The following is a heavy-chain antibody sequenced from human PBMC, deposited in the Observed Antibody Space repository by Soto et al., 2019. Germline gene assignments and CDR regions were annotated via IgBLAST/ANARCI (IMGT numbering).Heavy chain of an antibody. CDR1: GGAFGSNA. D-gene: IGHD1-1*01. J-gene: IGHJ3*02. CDR2: IVPIFGTT. Sequence: QVQLVQSGAEVRKPGSSVKVSCKASGGAFGSNAISWVRQAPGQGLEWMGGIVPIFGTTHNAQKFQDRVTITADESTNTAYMELSSLTSEDTAIYYCAREGYTFGPRAVRGAFDIWGQGTMVTVSS. CDR3: AREGYTFGPRAVRGAFDI. V-gene: IGHV1-69*12.